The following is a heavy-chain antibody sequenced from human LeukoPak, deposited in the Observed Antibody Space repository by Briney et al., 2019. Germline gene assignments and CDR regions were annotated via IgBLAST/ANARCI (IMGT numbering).Heavy chain of an antibody. D-gene: IGHD2-21*01. J-gene: IGHJ4*02. CDR1: GFTFSSFSM. CDR3: ARELLNAPTPGAY. Sequence: VSLRLSCAVSGFTFSSFSMNWVRQAPGKGLEWIGEVHRSGSTNYKPPLKRRVTISIDRSKDQISLDLTSVTAADTAVYYCARELLNAPTPGAYWGQGILVTVSS. V-gene: IGHV4-4*02. CDR2: VHRSGST.